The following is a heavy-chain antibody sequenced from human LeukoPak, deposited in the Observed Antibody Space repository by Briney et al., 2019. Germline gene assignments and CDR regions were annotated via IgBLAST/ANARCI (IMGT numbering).Heavy chain of an antibody. D-gene: IGHD3-3*01. V-gene: IGHV4-59*01. CDR1: GGSISSYY. CDR2: IYYSGST. CDR3: ARALWSATSVDP. J-gene: IGHJ5*02. Sequence: SETLSLTCTVSGGSISSYYWSWIRQPPGKGLEWIGYIYYSGSTNYNPSLKSRVTISVDTSKNQFSLKLSSVTAADTAVYYCARALWSATSVDPWGQGTPVTVSS.